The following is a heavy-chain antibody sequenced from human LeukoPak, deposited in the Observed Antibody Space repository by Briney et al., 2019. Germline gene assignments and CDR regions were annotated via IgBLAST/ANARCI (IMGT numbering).Heavy chain of an antibody. CDR3: ARAPGSGSYYNNDDAFDI. V-gene: IGHV3-7*01. J-gene: IGHJ3*02. D-gene: IGHD3-10*01. Sequence: GRSLRLSCAASGFTFSSYWMSWVRQAPGKGLEWVANIKQDGSEKYYVDSVKGRFTISRDNAKNSLCLQMNSLRAEDTAVYYCARAPGSGSYYNNDDAFDIWGQGTMVTVSS. CDR1: GFTFSSYW. CDR2: IKQDGSEK.